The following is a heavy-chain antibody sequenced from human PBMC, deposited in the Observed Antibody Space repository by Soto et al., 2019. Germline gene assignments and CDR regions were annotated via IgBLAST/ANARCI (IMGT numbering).Heavy chain of an antibody. J-gene: IGHJ6*02. CDR1: GYTFTSYG. CDR2: ISAYNGNT. V-gene: IGHV1-18*01. Sequence: QVQLVQSGAEVKKPGASVKVSCKASGYTFTSYGISWVRQAPGQVLEWMGWISAYNGNTNYAQKLQGRVTMNINTSTSTAYMELRGLRSDDTAVYYCARDSGHIVLILLRGMDGWGRGTMVIVSS. CDR3: ARDSGHIVLILLRGMDG. D-gene: IGHD2-8*01.